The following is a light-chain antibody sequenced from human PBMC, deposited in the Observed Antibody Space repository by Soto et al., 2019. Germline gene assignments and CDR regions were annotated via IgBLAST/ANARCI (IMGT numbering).Light chain of an antibody. CDR3: SSYAGDNNYV. Sequence: QSVLTQPPSASGSPGQSVTISCTGTSRDVGGYHFVSWYQLHPGKAPKLLIFDVSKRPSGVPDRFSGSKSGNTASLTVSGLQADDESDYFCSSYAGDNNYVFGTGTKLTVL. CDR2: DVS. CDR1: SRDVGGYHF. V-gene: IGLV2-8*01. J-gene: IGLJ1*01.